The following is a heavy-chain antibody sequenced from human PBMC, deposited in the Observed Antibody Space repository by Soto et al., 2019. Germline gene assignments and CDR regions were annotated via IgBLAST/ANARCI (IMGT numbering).Heavy chain of an antibody. Sequence: QVQLVESGGGVVQPGTSLRLSCAASGFRFKSFVMHWVRQAPGKGLEWVAFTSYDGNNKDYGDSVKGRFTVSRDNSQNTLHLQMDLLRPEDTALYYCARWGTTGEFTLWGQGTLVSVSS. V-gene: IGHV3-30*19. CDR2: TSYDGNNK. D-gene: IGHD3-16*01. J-gene: IGHJ4*02. CDR3: ARWGTTGEFTL. CDR1: GFRFKSFV.